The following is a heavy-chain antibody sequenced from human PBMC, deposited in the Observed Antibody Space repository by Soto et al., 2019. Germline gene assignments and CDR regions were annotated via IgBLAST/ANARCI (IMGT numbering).Heavy chain of an antibody. CDR1: GFSLSRKGMS. CDR3: TRSTNWNYEYYFNY. D-gene: IGHD1-7*01. Sequence: SGPTLVNPKQTLILTCAFSGFSLSRKGMSVSWIRQPPGKALEFLALIDWEEEKFYSPSLRTRLTVSKDTSKSQVVLTLTNVDTVDTATYYFTRSTNWNYEYYFNYWGQGTLGTVSS. CDR2: IDWEEEK. V-gene: IGHV2-70*01. J-gene: IGHJ4*02.